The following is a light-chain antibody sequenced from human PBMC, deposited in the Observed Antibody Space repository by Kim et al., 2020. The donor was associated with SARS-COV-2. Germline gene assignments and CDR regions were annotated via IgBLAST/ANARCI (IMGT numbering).Light chain of an antibody. CDR1: NVGSKS. V-gene: IGLV3-21*03. J-gene: IGLJ2*01. CDR2: DDT. CDR3: QVWESNSDHVV. Sequence: APGKTARISCGGDNVGSKSVQWYQKRPGQAPVVVVYDDTDRPSGIPERFSGSNSGNTATLTISRVEAGDEADYYCQVWESNSDHVVFGGGTQLTVL.